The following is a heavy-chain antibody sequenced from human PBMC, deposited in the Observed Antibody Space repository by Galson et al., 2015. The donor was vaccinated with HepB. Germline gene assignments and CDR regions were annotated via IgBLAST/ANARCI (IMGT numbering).Heavy chain of an antibody. J-gene: IGHJ6*02. CDR1: GYSVSGNSSA. D-gene: IGHD2/OR15-2a*01. CDR3: ARALYCTSSATSYCKSMDV. V-gene: IGHV6-1*01. CDR2: ASYRSKWSY. Sequence: CAISGYSVSGNSSAWNWIRQSPSRGLEWLGRASYRSKWSYDYSVAVKSRITINPDTSKNQFSLQLNSVTPEDTAVYFCARALYCTSSATSYCKSMDVWGQGTTVTVSS.